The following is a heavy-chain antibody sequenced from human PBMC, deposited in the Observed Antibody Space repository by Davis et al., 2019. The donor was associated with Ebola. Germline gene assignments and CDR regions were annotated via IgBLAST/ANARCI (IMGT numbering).Heavy chain of an antibody. D-gene: IGHD5-18*01. Sequence: SETLSLTCAVYGGSFSAHYWTWIRQSPGKGLEWIGEVNYSGSINYNPSLESRVPISVDTSKNQFSLKLSSVTAADTAVYYGARGPGYSYGRGEFEYWGQGTPITVSS. CDR1: GGSFSAHY. V-gene: IGHV4-34*01. CDR2: VNYSGSI. CDR3: ARGPGYSYGRGEFEY. J-gene: IGHJ4*02.